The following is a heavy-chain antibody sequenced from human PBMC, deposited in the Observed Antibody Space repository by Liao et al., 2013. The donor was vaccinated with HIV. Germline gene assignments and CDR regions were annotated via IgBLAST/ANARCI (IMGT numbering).Heavy chain of an antibody. Sequence: QLQLQESGPGLVKPSETLSLTCTVSGGSISNYFWSWIRQPAGKGLEWIGHIYTSGSTNYNPSLKSRVTMSVDTSKNQFSLKLSSVTAADTAVYYCARARRDDKNLAYWYFDLWGRGTLVTVSS. V-gene: IGHV4-4*07. CDR2: IYTSGST. J-gene: IGHJ2*01. CDR1: GGSISNYF. D-gene: IGHD5-24*01. CDR3: ARARRDDKNLAYWYFDL.